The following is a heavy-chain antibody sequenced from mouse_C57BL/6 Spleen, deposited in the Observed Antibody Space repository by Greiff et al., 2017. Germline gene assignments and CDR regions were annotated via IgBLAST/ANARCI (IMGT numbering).Heavy chain of an antibody. Sequence: VQLQQPGAELVTPGASVKLSCKASGYTFTSYWMHWVKQRPGQGLEWIGEIDPSDSYTNYNQKFKGKSTLTVDKSSSTAYMQLSSLTSEDSAVYYCAREDYWGQGTSVTVSS. J-gene: IGHJ4*01. CDR2: IDPSDSYT. V-gene: IGHV1-69*01. CDR1: GYTFTSYW. CDR3: AREDY.